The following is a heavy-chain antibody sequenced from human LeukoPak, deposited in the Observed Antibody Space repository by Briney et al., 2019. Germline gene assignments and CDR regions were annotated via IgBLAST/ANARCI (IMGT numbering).Heavy chain of an antibody. Sequence: SETLSLTCTVSGGSISTSNYYWGWIRQPPGKGLEWIGNIFYSGSTYYNPSLKSRVTISVDTSKNQFSLKLSSVTAADTAVYYCARVVEGYCSGGSCYRAVNWFDPWGQGTLVTVSS. V-gene: IGHV4-39*07. CDR2: IFYSGST. CDR1: GGSISTSNYY. D-gene: IGHD2-15*01. J-gene: IGHJ5*02. CDR3: ARVVEGYCSGGSCYRAVNWFDP.